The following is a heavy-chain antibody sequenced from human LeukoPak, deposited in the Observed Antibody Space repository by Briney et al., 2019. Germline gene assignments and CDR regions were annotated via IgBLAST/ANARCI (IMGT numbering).Heavy chain of an antibody. V-gene: IGHV4-59*01. J-gene: IGHJ4*02. CDR3: ARRGSSWDYFDY. CDR1: GGSISSYY. Sequence: PSETXSLTCTVSGGSISSYYWSWLRKPPGKGLEWIGYIYYSGSTNYNPSLRSRVTISVDKSKNQFSLKLTSVTAADTAVYYCARRGSSWDYFDYWGQGALVTVSS. CDR2: IYYSGST. D-gene: IGHD6-6*01.